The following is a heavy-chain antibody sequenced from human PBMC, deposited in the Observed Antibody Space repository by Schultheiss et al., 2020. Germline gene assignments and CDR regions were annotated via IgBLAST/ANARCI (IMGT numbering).Heavy chain of an antibody. V-gene: IGHV3-33*08. CDR3: ARVDTSGYFHAFDY. J-gene: IGHJ4*02. D-gene: IGHD3-22*01. CDR2: IWYDGSNK. Sequence: GESLKISCAASGFTFSSYGMHWVRQAPGKGLEWVAVIWYDGSNKYYTDSVKGRFTISRDNSKNTLYLQMNSLRAEDTALYYCARVDTSGYFHAFDYWGQGTLVTVSS. CDR1: GFTFSSYG.